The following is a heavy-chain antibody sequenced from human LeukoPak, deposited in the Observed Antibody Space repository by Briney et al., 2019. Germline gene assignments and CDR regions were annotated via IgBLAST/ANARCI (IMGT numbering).Heavy chain of an antibody. J-gene: IGHJ5*02. D-gene: IGHD3-9*01. CDR1: GGTFSSYA. Sequence: SVKVSCKASGGTFSSYAISWVRQAPGQGLEWMGRIIPILGIANYAQKFQGRVTITADKSTSTAYMALSSLRSEDTAVYYCASKPNYDILTGYSGWFDPWGQGTLVTVSS. CDR3: ASKPNYDILTGYSGWFDP. CDR2: IIPILGIA. V-gene: IGHV1-69*04.